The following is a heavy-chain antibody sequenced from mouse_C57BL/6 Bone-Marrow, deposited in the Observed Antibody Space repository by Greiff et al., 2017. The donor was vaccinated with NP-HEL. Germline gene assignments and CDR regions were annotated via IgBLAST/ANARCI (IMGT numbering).Heavy chain of an antibody. D-gene: IGHD2-2*01. CDR1: GYTFTSYW. CDR2: IYPGNSDT. V-gene: IGHV1-5*01. Sequence: EVQLQESGTVLARPGASVKMSCKTSGYTFTSYWMHWVNQRPGQGLEWIGAIYPGNSDTSYNQKFKGKAKLTAVTSASTAYMELSSLTNEDSAVYYCTRGILWLRRSWFAYWGQGTLVTVSA. CDR3: TRGILWLRRSWFAY. J-gene: IGHJ3*01.